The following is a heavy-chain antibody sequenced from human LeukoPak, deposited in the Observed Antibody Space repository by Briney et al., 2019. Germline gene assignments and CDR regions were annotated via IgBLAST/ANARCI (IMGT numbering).Heavy chain of an antibody. CDR1: GFTFSNAW. CDR3: TTAKDLAYCGGDCYTFDY. Sequence: KPGGSLRLSCAASGFTFSNAWMSWVRQTPGKGLEWVGRIKSKTDGGTTDYAAPVKGRFTISRDDSKNTLYLQMNSLKTEDTAVYYCTTAKDLAYCGGDCYTFDYWGQGTLLTVSS. J-gene: IGHJ4*02. V-gene: IGHV3-15*01. D-gene: IGHD2-21*01. CDR2: IKSKTDGGTT.